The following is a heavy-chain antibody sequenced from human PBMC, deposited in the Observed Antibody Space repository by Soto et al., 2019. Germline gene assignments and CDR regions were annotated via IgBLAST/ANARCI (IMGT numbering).Heavy chain of an antibody. J-gene: IGHJ6*02. CDR1: GYSFSSYW. Sequence: GESLKISCKGFGYSFSSYWISWVRQMPGKGLEWMGRIDPSDAYTNYSPSFQGHVPISTDKSISTAYLQWSSLRASDTALYYCARRYCSSTNRPFNYHAHDVWGQGTTVTVSS. V-gene: IGHV5-10-1*01. CDR3: ARRYCSSTNRPFNYHAHDV. D-gene: IGHD2-2*01. CDR2: IDPSDAYT.